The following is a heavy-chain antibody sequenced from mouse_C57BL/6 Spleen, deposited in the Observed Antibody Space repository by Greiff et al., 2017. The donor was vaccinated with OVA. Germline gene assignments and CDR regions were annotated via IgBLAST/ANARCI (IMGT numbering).Heavy chain of an antibody. V-gene: IGHV3-6*01. CDR2: ISYDGSN. CDR1: GYSITSGYY. J-gene: IGHJ3*01. Sequence: EVQLVESGPGLVKPSQSLSLTCSVTGYSITSGYYWNWIRQFPGNKLEWMGYISYDGSNNYNPSLKNRISITRDTSKNPFFLKLNSVTTEDTAATYSARERGGHDPWFAYWGQGTLVTVSA. D-gene: IGHD2-12*01. CDR3: ARERGGHDPWFAY.